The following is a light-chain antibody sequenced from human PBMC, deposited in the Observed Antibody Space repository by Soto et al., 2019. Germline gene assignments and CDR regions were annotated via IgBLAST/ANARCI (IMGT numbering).Light chain of an antibody. CDR1: ISDVGSYNL. J-gene: IGLJ2*01. CDR3: CAYVRSNALL. V-gene: IGLV2-23*01. CDR2: EDN. Sequence: QSFLTQPASLSGSPGQSITISCTGTISDVGSYNLVSWYQHHPGKAPKFIIYEDNKRPSGVSNRFSGSKSGNTASLTISGLQAEDEADYYCCAYVRSNALLFGGGTKVTVL.